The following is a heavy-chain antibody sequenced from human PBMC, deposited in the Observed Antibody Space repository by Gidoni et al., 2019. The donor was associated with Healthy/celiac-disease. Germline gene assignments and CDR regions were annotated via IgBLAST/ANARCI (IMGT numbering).Heavy chain of an antibody. J-gene: IGHJ6*02. CDR2: IYYSGST. V-gene: IGHV4-31*03. CDR1: GGPISSGAYY. Sequence: QAQLQESGPGLVKPSQTLSLTRTVSGGPISSGAYYWSWIRQHPGKGLEWIGYIYYSGSTSYNPSLKSRVTISVDTSKNQFSLKLSSVTAADTAVYYCARGDRARYSGYERGYGMDVWGQGTTVTVSS. D-gene: IGHD5-12*01. CDR3: ARGDRARYSGYERGYGMDV.